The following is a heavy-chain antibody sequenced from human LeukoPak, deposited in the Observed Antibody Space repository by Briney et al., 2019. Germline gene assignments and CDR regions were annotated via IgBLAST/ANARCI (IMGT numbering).Heavy chain of an antibody. J-gene: IGHJ6*03. CDR2: ISAYNGNT. CDR3: ARVGYCTNGVCYRYYMDV. V-gene: IGHV1-18*01. Sequence: ASVKVSCKASGYTFTSYGISWVRQAPGQGLEWMGWISAYNGNTNYAQKLQGRVTMTTDTSTSTAYMELRSLRSGDTAVYYCARVGYCTNGVCYRYYMDVWGKGTTVTVSS. D-gene: IGHD2-8*01. CDR1: GYTFTSYG.